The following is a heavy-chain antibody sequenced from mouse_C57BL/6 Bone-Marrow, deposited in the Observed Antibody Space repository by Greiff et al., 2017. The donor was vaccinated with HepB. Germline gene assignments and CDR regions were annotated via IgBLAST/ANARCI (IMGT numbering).Heavy chain of an antibody. Sequence: EVMLVESGGGLVQPGGSLSLSCAASGFTFTDYYMSWVRQPPGQALEWLGFIRNKANGYTTEYSASVKGRFTIYRDNSQSILYRQMNALRAEDSATYYCARSSYYGTLYFDYWGQGTTLTVSS. D-gene: IGHD1-1*01. CDR2: IRNKANGYTT. CDR3: ARSSYYGTLYFDY. CDR1: GFTFTDYY. V-gene: IGHV7-3*01. J-gene: IGHJ2*01.